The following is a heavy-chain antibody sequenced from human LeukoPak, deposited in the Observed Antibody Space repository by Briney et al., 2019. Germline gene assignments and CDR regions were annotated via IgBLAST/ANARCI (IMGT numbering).Heavy chain of an antibody. D-gene: IGHD3-10*01. J-gene: IGHJ5*02. V-gene: IGHV4-39*01. CDR2: VYYTGST. CDR3: ARHSGSGSLSRPFDP. Sequence: SETLSLTRSVSGPSVTSGGFYWGWLRQPPGKGLQWLATVYYTGSTYYNPSLRSRVTISIDTSKNQFSLSLRSLIAADTAVYYCARHSGSGSLSRPFDPWGQGTLVTVSS. CDR1: GPSVTSGGFY.